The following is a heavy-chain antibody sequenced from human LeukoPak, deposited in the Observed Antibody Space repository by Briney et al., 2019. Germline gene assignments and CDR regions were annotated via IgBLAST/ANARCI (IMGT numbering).Heavy chain of an antibody. V-gene: IGHV1-2*02. J-gene: IGHJ3*01. CDR1: GYTFTGYY. Sequence: RASVKVSCKASGYTFTGYYMHWVRQAPGQGLEWMGCINPNTGGTNYAQKFHSRVTLTRDTSISTAYMDLSSLTSDDTAVYFCARGPSHGSFDVWGQGTMVTVSS. CDR3: ARGPSHGSFDV. CDR2: INPNTGGT.